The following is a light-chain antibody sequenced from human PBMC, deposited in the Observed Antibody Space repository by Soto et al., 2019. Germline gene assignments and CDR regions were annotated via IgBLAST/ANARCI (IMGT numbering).Light chain of an antibody. V-gene: IGKV3-20*01. Sequence: EIVLTQSPGTLSLATGEGATLSCRASQSVSSTYLAWYQQKPGQAPRLLIYGASSRATGIPDRFSGRGSGTDLTLTISRLEPEDFAVYYCQQYGSSPGTFGQGTKVEIK. CDR1: QSVSSTY. CDR2: GAS. J-gene: IGKJ1*01. CDR3: QQYGSSPGT.